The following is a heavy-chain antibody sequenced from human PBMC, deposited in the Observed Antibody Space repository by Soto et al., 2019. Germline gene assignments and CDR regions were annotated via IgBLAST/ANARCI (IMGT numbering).Heavy chain of an antibody. CDR2: IYYNGRP. CDR3: ARYFDTSDRPYFHH. CDR1: GGSISSTSYY. D-gene: IGHD3-22*01. V-gene: IGHV4-39*01. J-gene: IGHJ1*01. Sequence: SETLSLTCSVSGGSISSTSYYWAWIRQPPGKGLDWVATIYYNGRPYYSPSLKSRATISVDTSRNQFSLRLGSVTAADTAVYYCARYFDTSDRPYFHHWGQGTLVTVSS.